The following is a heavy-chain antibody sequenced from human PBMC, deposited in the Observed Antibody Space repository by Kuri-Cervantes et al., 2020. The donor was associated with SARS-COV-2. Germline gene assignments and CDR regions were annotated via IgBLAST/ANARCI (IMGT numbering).Heavy chain of an antibody. CDR1: GYTFTGYY. D-gene: IGHD3-22*01. CDR3: AGVQHYYDSSGSFDY. V-gene: IGHV1-2*02. Sequence: ASVKVSYKASGYTFTGYYMHWVRQAPGQGLEWMGWINPNSGGTNYAQKFQGRVTITADKSTSTAYMELSSLRSEDTAVYYCAGVQHYYDSSGSFDYWGQGTLVTVSS. J-gene: IGHJ4*02. CDR2: INPNSGGT.